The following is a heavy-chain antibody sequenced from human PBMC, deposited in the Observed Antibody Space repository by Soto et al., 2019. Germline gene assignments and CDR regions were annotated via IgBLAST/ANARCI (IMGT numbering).Heavy chain of an antibody. CDR1: GGSISSYY. CDR2: IYYSGST. J-gene: IGHJ6*02. Sequence: PSETLSLTCTVSGGSISSYYWSWIRQPPGKGLEWIGYIYYSGSTNYNPSLKSRVTISVDTSKNQFSLKLSSVTAADTAVYYCARDRNTMVRGVYYYYGMDVWGQGTTVTVSS. D-gene: IGHD3-10*01. CDR3: ARDRNTMVRGVYYYYGMDV. V-gene: IGHV4-59*01.